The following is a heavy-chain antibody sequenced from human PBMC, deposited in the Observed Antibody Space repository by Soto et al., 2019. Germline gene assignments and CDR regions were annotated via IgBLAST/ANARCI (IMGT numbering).Heavy chain of an antibody. D-gene: IGHD3-10*01. CDR3: ARHKFGRDGYNRYGMDV. J-gene: IGHJ6*02. CDR1: GDSVSSNSAA. Sequence: SQTLSLTCAISGDSVSSNSAAWNWIRQSPSRGLEWLGRTYHRSKWYSDYAVSVKSRITINPDTSNNQFSLQLNSVTPDDTAVYYCARHKFGRDGYNRYGMDVWGQGTTVTVSS. V-gene: IGHV6-1*01. CDR2: TYHRSKWYS.